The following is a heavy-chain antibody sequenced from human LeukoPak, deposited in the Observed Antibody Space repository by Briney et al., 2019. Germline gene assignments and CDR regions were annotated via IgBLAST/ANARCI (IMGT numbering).Heavy chain of an antibody. Sequence: SVKVSCKASGGTFSSYAISWVRQAPGQGLEWMGGIIPIFGTANYAQKFQGRATITTDESTSTAYMELSSLRSEDTAVYYCAGAVGIAATEDPRYWFDPWGQGTLVTVSS. D-gene: IGHD6-13*01. V-gene: IGHV1-69*05. J-gene: IGHJ5*02. CDR3: AGAVGIAATEDPRYWFDP. CDR1: GGTFSSYA. CDR2: IIPIFGTA.